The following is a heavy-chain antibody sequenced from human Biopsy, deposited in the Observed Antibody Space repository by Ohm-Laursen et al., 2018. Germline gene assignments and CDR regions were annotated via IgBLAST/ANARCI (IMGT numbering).Heavy chain of an antibody. V-gene: IGHV4-59*01. J-gene: IGHJ5*02. Sequence: SETLSLTCSVSGGSISSYYWSWIRQSPGKGLEWIGFIFYSGSTHYNPSLKSRTTISVDSSKNQFSLRLRSVTAADTAVYYCARGGNGYNYVTPGTWFDPWGRGTPVTVSS. D-gene: IGHD5-24*01. CDR1: GGSISSYY. CDR3: ARGGNGYNYVTPGTWFDP. CDR2: IFYSGST.